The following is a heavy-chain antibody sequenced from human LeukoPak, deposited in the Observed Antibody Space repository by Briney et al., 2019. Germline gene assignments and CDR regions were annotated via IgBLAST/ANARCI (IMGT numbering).Heavy chain of an antibody. V-gene: IGHV3-30*04. CDR3: ARGGDILTGYYTSSFDY. Sequence: PGGSLRLSCAASGFTFDDYTMHWVRQAPGKGLEWLAVISSDGSNKYYADSVKGRFTISRDNSKNTLFVQMNSLRAEDRAVYYCARGGDILTGYYTSSFDYWGQGTLVTVSS. CDR2: ISSDGSNK. D-gene: IGHD3-9*01. CDR1: GFTFDDYT. J-gene: IGHJ4*02.